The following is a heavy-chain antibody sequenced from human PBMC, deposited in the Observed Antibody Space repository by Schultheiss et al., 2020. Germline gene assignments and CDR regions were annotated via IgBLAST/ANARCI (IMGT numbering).Heavy chain of an antibody. CDR1: GFSLSTSGMR. CDR2: IDWDDDK. D-gene: IGHD1-14*01. J-gene: IGHJ4*02. V-gene: IGHV2-70*04. CDR3: ARNDLPGYYFDS. Sequence: SGPTLVKPTQTLTLTCTFSGFSLSTSGMRVSWIRQPPGKALEWLARIDWDDDKYYSTSLKTRLTISKDTSKNQVVLTMTNMDPVDTATYYCARNDLPGYYFDSWGQGTLVTVSS.